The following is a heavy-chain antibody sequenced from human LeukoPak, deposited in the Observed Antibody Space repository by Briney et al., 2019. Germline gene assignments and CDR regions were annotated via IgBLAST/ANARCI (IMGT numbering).Heavy chain of an antibody. CDR2: ISGSGGST. CDR3: AKHIPPYVGEYPFDY. D-gene: IGHD3-10*01. J-gene: IGHJ4*02. CDR1: GFTFSIYA. V-gene: IGHV3-23*01. Sequence: PGGSLRLSCSTSGFTFSIYAMSWVRQAPGKGLEWVSAISGSGGSTYYADSVKGRFTISRVNPKDTLYLQMNSLRAEDTAVYYCAKHIPPYVGEYPFDYWGQGTLVTVSS.